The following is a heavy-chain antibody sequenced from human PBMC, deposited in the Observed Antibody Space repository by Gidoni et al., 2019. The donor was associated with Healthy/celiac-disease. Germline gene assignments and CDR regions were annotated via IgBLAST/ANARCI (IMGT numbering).Heavy chain of an antibody. CDR1: RFTFSSYG. Sequence: QVQLVESGGGVVQPGRSLRLSFAASRFTFSSYGMHWVRQAPGKGLEWVAVISYDGSNNYYADSVKGRFTISRDNSTNTLYLQMNSLRAEDTAVYYCAKDKLRGLWVFDYWGQGTLVTVSS. V-gene: IGHV3-30*18. CDR3: AKDKLRGLWVFDY. D-gene: IGHD1-26*01. J-gene: IGHJ4*02. CDR2: ISYDGSNN.